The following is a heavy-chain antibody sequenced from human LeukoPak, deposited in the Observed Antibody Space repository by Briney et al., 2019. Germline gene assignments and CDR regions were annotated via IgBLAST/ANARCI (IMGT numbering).Heavy chain of an antibody. J-gene: IGHJ2*01. CDR3: ARRISIAVGYWYFDL. CDR1: GGSISSSSYY. D-gene: IGHD6-19*01. CDR2: IYYSGST. V-gene: IGHV4-39*07. Sequence: SETLSLTCTVSGGSISSSSYYWGWIRQPPGKGLEWIGSIYYSGSTYYNPSLKSRVTISVDTSKNQFSLKLSSVTAADTAVYYCARRISIAVGYWYFDLWGRGTLVTVSS.